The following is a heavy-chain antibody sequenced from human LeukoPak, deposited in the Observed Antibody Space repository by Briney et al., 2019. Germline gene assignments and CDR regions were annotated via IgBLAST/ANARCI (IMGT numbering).Heavy chain of an antibody. CDR1: GYTFTSYG. Sequence: ASVKVSCKASGYTFTSYGIIWVRQAPGQGLEWMGWISAYNGNTNYAQKLQGRVTLTTDTSTSTAYMELRGLRSDDTAVYYCAQYSGSYWGAFDIWGQGTMVTVSS. CDR2: ISAYNGNT. D-gene: IGHD1-26*01. J-gene: IGHJ3*02. V-gene: IGHV1-18*01. CDR3: AQYSGSYWGAFDI.